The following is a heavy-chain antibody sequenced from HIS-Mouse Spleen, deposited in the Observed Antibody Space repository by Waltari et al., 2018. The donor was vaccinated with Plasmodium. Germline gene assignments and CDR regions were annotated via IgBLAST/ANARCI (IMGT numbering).Heavy chain of an antibody. Sequence: QVQLQQWGAGRLKPPETLSLTCAVYGGSFRGYYWRWIRQPPGKGLEWIGEINHSGSTNYNPSLKSRVTISVDTSKNQFSLKLSSVTAADTAVYYCARVTSSGVYWYFDLWGRGTLVTVSS. CDR1: GGSFRGYY. J-gene: IGHJ2*01. CDR3: ARVTSSGVYWYFDL. CDR2: INHSGST. D-gene: IGHD3-3*01. V-gene: IGHV4-34*01.